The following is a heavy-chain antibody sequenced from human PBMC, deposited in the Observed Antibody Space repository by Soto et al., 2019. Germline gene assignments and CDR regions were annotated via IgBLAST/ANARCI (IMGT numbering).Heavy chain of an antibody. CDR3: ARDMPYYYDSSGYFDPDDFDI. CDR2: ISSSSSTI. V-gene: IGHV3-48*02. D-gene: IGHD3-22*01. CDR1: GFTFSSYS. Sequence: PGGSLRLSCAASGFTFSSYSMNWVRQAPGKGLEWVSYISSSSSTIYYADSVKGRFTISRDNAKNSLYLQMNSLRDEDTAVYYCARDMPYYYDSSGYFDPDDFDIWGQGTMVTVSS. J-gene: IGHJ3*02.